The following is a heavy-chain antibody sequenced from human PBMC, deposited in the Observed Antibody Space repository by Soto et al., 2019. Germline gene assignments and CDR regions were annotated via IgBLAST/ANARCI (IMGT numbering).Heavy chain of an antibody. V-gene: IGHV5-10-1*01. Sequence: GESLKISCKGSGYSFTNYWISWVRQMPGKGLEWMGRIDPSDSYTNYSPSFQGHVTISADKSISTAYLQWSSLKASDTAMYYCARLAYCGGDCYPHYYYGMDVWGQGTTVTVSS. CDR3: ARLAYCGGDCYPHYYYGMDV. CDR2: IDPSDSYT. CDR1: GYSFTNYW. D-gene: IGHD2-21*02. J-gene: IGHJ6*02.